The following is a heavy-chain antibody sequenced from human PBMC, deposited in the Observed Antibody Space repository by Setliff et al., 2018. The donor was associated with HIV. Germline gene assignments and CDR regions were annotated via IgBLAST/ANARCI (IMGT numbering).Heavy chain of an antibody. D-gene: IGHD2-21*02. CDR2: VDYTGST. J-gene: IGHJ4*02. V-gene: IGHV4-39*07. CDR1: GGSISTSNYY. Sequence: PSETLSLTCTVSGGSISTSNYYWGWVRQPPGKGLEWVGNVDYTGSTNYNPSLKSRVTISVDTSKNQFSLRLNSVTAADTAVYYCARQGNIVVVTSFDYWGQGTLVTVSS. CDR3: ARQGNIVVVTSFDY.